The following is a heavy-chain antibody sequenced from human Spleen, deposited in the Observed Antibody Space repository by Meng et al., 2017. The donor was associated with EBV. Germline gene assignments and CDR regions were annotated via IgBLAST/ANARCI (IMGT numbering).Heavy chain of an antibody. CDR2: IFYGGST. D-gene: IGHD4-17*01. CDR3: ATQSRGDYGPFDY. CDR1: GDSVSSGSYY. J-gene: IGHJ4*02. V-gene: IGHV4-61*01. Sequence: QVRLQDAGPGLVKPSETLSLTCSVSGDSVSSGSYYWNWIRQPPGKGLEYIGYIFYGGSTNYNPYLKSRVTISVDPSKNQFSLKLSSVTAADTAVYYCATQSRGDYGPFDYWGQGALVTVSS.